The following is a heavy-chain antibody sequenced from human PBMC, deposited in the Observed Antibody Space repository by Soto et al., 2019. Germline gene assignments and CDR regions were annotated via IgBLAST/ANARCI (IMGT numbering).Heavy chain of an antibody. Sequence: SGGSLRLSCAASGFTFSSYGMHWVRQAPGKGLEWVAVIWYDGSNKYYADSVKGRFTISRDNSKNTLYLQMNSLRAEDTAVYYCAREVGYSYGSLGYWGQGTLVTVSS. CDR1: GFTFSSYG. CDR3: AREVGYSYGSLGY. V-gene: IGHV3-33*01. CDR2: IWYDGSNK. J-gene: IGHJ4*02. D-gene: IGHD5-18*01.